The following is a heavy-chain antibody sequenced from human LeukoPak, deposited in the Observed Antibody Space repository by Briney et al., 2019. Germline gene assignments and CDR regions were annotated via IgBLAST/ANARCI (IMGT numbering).Heavy chain of an antibody. CDR3: AGTRQLHAGFDP. J-gene: IGHJ5*02. V-gene: IGHV3-11*03. Sequence: GGSLRLSCAASGFTFSDYYMNWIRQAPGKGLEWLSYISTSSSYTDYADSVKGRFTISRDNAKNLLYPQMNSLRAEDTAVYYCAGTRQLHAGFDPWGQGTLVTVSS. D-gene: IGHD6-6*01. CDR2: ISTSSSYT. CDR1: GFTFSDYY.